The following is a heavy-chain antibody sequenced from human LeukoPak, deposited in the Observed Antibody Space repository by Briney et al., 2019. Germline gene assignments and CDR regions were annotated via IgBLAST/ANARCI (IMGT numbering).Heavy chain of an antibody. CDR3: ARGGSSWYAAHY. V-gene: IGHV1-2*06. D-gene: IGHD6-13*01. CDR1: GYTFTGYY. CDR2: INPNGGGT. J-gene: IGHJ4*02. Sequence: SVKVSCKASGYTFTGYYMHWVQQAPGQGLEWMGRINPNGGGTNYAQKFQGRVTMTRDTSISTAYMELSRLRSDDTAVYYCARGGSSWYAAHYRGQGTLVTVSS.